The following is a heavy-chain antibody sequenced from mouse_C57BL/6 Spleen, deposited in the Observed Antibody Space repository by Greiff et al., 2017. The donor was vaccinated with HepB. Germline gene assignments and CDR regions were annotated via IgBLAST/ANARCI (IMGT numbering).Heavy chain of an antibody. CDR2: IYPRSGNT. Sequence: QVHVKQSGAELARPGASVKLSCKASGYTFTSYGISWVKQRTGQGLEWIGEIYPRSGNTYYNEKFKGKATLTADKSSSTAYMELRSLTSEDSAVYFCAHYGSSYCFDYWGQGTTLTVSS. D-gene: IGHD1-1*01. V-gene: IGHV1-81*01. J-gene: IGHJ2*01. CDR3: AHYGSSYCFDY. CDR1: GYTFTSYG.